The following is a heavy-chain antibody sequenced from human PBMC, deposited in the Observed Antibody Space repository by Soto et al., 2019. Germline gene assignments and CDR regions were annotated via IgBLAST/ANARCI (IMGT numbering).Heavy chain of an antibody. J-gene: IGHJ6*02. D-gene: IGHD6-13*01. CDR1: GYTFTSYY. CDR2: INPSGGSS. Sequence: ASVKVSCKASGYTFTSYYMHWVRQAPGQGLEWMGIINPSGGSSRYAQKFQGRFTMTRDTSTSTVYMELSSLKSEDTAVYYCARDREAAAGYYYYYGVDVWGQGTTVTVSS. V-gene: IGHV1-46*01. CDR3: ARDREAAAGYYYYYGVDV.